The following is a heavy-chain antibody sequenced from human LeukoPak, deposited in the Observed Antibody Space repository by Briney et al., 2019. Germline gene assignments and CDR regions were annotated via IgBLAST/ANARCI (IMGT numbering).Heavy chain of an antibody. CDR3: VRDRRGVPETFDI. CDR2: IKQDGSQK. CDR1: EFTFSGYW. Sequence: GGSLRLSCAASEFTFSGYWMSWVRQAPGKGRGWVATIKQDGSQKNYVDSVKGRFTISRDNAKNSLYLQMNSLRAEDTAVYYCVRDRRGVPETFDIWGQGTMVTVSS. J-gene: IGHJ3*02. V-gene: IGHV3-7*01. D-gene: IGHD4/OR15-4a*01.